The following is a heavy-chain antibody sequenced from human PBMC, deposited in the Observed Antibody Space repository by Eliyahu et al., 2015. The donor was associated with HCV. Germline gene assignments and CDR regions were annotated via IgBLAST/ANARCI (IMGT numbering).Heavy chain of an antibody. Sequence: HVQLQESGPGLVKPSETLSLTCSVSNYSIIGGYYWSWVRQSPGKGLEWIGNAYHDGSAFYNPSLKSRVTISLDTSKNHFSLSLNSVTAADTAVYYCATNSGSYGGFDYWGQGSLVTVSS. D-gene: IGHD1-26*01. CDR3: ATNSGSYGGFDY. CDR2: AYHDGSA. J-gene: IGHJ4*02. CDR1: NYSIIGGYY. V-gene: IGHV4-38-2*02.